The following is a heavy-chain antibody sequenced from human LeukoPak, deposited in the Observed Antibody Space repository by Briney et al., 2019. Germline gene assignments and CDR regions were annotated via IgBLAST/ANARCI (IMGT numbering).Heavy chain of an antibody. CDR2: ISYDGSNK. Sequence: GGSLRLSCAASGFTFSTSNMHWVRQAPGKGLEWVSFISYDGSNKKEADSVKGRFTISRDNSKNTLYLQMNSLRAADTAVYCCARGPLRDFDFWGQGILVTVSS. J-gene: IGHJ4*02. CDR1: GFTFSTSN. V-gene: IGHV3-30*04. CDR3: ARGPLRDFDF.